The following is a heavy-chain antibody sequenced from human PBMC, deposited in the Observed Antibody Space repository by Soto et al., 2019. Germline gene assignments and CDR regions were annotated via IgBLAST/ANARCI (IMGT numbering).Heavy chain of an antibody. CDR3: ARDSVEMDSVFDY. Sequence: EVQLVESGGGLVKPGGSLRLSCAASGFTFSSYSMNWVRQAPGKGLEWVSSISSSSSYIYYADSVKGRFTISRDNAKNSRYLQMNSLRAEDTAVYYCARDSVEMDSVFDYWGQGTLVTVSS. V-gene: IGHV3-21*01. D-gene: IGHD2-15*01. CDR2: ISSSSSYI. CDR1: GFTFSSYS. J-gene: IGHJ4*02.